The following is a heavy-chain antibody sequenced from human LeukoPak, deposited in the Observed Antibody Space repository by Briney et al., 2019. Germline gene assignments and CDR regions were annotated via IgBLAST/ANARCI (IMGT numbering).Heavy chain of an antibody. Sequence: SETLSLTCTVSGGSITGYFWSWIRQSPGKGLEWIGYIYYTGTTNYNPSLKSRVTISVDTSKNQFSLKVNSVTAADTGVYYCASKSTDHGELRFDYWGQGTLVTVSS. CDR1: GGSITGYF. CDR3: ASKSTDHGELRFDY. D-gene: IGHD4-17*01. V-gene: IGHV4-59*01. J-gene: IGHJ4*02. CDR2: IYYTGTT.